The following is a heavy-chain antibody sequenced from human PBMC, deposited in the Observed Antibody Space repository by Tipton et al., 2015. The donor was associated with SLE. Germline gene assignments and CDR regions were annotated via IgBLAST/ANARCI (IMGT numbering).Heavy chain of an antibody. V-gene: IGHV4-59*07. CDR2: IFYTGST. D-gene: IGHD5-12*01. Sequence: TLSLTCSVSGGSISSYFWTWIRQPPGKGLEWIGHIFYTGSTTYNPSLKSRVTISVDTSKSQIFLSLNSVTAADTAVYYCARGGVGGYDYFDYWGQGALVTVSS. J-gene: IGHJ4*02. CDR3: ARGGVGGYDYFDY. CDR1: GGSISSYF.